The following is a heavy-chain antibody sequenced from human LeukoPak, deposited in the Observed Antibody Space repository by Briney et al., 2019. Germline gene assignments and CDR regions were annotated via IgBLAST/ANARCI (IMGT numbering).Heavy chain of an antibody. CDR3: AKDTGFSFQVEVTAAFDI. J-gene: IGHJ3*02. V-gene: IGHV3-9*01. Sequence: GGSLRLSCAASGFTFSSYAMHWVRQAPGKGLEWVSGISWNSGSIGYADSVKGRFTISRDNAKNSLYLQMNSLRAEDTALYYCAKDTGFSFQVEVTAAFDIWGQGTMVTVSS. CDR2: ISWNSGSI. CDR1: GFTFSSYA. D-gene: IGHD2-15*01.